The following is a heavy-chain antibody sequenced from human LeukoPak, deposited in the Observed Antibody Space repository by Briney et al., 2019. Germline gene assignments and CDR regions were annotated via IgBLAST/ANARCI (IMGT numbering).Heavy chain of an antibody. CDR2: IYSGGST. CDR3: AKAARFSRSCSSTSCYLDY. V-gene: IGHV3-66*01. D-gene: IGHD2-2*01. Sequence: GGSLRLSCAASGFTVSSNYMSWVRQAPGKGLEWVSVIYSGGSTYYADSVKGRFTISRDNSKNTLYLQMNSLRAEDTAVYYCAKAARFSRSCSSTSCYLDYWGQGTLVTVSS. J-gene: IGHJ4*02. CDR1: GFTVSSNY.